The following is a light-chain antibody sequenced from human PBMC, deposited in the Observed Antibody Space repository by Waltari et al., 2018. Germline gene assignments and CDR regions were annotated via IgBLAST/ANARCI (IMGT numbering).Light chain of an antibody. CDR3: QNYNSDLGVT. CDR2: DTS. Sequence: DIQMTQSPSSVSASLGDRVTITCRASQDISRYLAWYQQTPGRSPKLLIFDTSSLQSGVPSRFSGSGSGTDFTLTISSLQPEDFATYYCQNYNSDLGVTFGQGTRLEIK. J-gene: IGKJ5*01. CDR1: QDISRY. V-gene: IGKV1D-16*01.